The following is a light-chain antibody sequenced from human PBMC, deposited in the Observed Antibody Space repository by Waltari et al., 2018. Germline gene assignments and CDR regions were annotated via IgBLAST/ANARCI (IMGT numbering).Light chain of an antibody. CDR2: ANT. Sequence: YQHLPGAAPELLIYANTNRPSGVPDRISASKSGTSASLAITGLQAADDAVYYCQSYDSSLSGVVFGGGTKLTVL. J-gene: IGLJ2*01. V-gene: IGLV1-40*01. CDR3: QSYDSSLSGVV.